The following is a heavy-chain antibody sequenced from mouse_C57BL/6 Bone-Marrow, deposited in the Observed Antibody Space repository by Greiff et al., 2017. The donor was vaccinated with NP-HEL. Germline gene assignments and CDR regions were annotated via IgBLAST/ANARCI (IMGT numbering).Heavy chain of an antibody. J-gene: IGHJ4*01. CDR3: ARHDFAYYYGSSSYAMDY. Sequence: QVQLQQSGAELVKPGASVKLSCKASGYTFTEYTIHWVKQRSGQGLEWIGWFYPGSGSIKYNEKFKDKATLTADKSSSTVYMELSRLTSEDSAVYFCARHDFAYYYGSSSYAMDYWGQGTSVTVSA. CDR1: GYTFTEYT. V-gene: IGHV1-62-2*01. CDR2: FYPGSGSI. D-gene: IGHD1-1*01.